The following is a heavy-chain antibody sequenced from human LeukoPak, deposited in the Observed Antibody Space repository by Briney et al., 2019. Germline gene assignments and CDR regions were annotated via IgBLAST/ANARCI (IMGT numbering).Heavy chain of an antibody. CDR1: GFTLGSYA. CDR3: AKAPVTTCRGAFCYPFDY. V-gene: IGHV3-23*01. Sequence: GGSLRLSCAASGFTLGSYAMSWVRQAPGKGLEWVSAISDTGNTYHADSVKGRFTISRDSSKNTLFLQMNRLRPEDAAVYYCAKAPVTTCRGAFCYPFDYWGLGTLVTVSS. D-gene: IGHD2-15*01. CDR2: ISDTGNT. J-gene: IGHJ4*02.